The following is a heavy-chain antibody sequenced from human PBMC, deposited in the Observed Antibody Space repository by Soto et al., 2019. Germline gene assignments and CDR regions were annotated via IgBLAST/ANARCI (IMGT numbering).Heavy chain of an antibody. Sequence: WGSLSLSCVASGFTFSAYEMYWVRQAPGQGLEWVSYISTSKTIRYYADSVKGRFTISVDKARNSLNLEMSSLRVEDTAVYYCARETLSLSGVVRANVYYGLDVWGRGTMVTVSS. V-gene: IGHV3-48*03. D-gene: IGHD3-3*01. CDR1: GFTFSAYE. CDR2: ISTSKTIR. J-gene: IGHJ6*02. CDR3: ARETLSLSGVVRANVYYGLDV.